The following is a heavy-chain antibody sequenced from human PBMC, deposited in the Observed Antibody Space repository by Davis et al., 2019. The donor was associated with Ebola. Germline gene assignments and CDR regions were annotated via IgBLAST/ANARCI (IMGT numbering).Heavy chain of an antibody. V-gene: IGHV3-30*09. D-gene: IGHD5-18*01. Sequence: PGGSLRLSCAGSGFIFSRYAIHWVRQAPGKGLEWVTVISSDESNKQSADSVKGRFVTSRDNSKNTVHLQLNNLTIEDTAIYHCARQGNQKWLPNLWGQGTLVTVSS. CDR1: GFIFSRYA. CDR2: ISSDESNK. J-gene: IGHJ5*02. CDR3: ARQGNQKWLPNL.